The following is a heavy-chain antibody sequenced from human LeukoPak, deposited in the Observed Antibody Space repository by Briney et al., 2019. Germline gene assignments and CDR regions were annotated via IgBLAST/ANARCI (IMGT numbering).Heavy chain of an antibody. CDR2: IYPGDSDT. CDR1: GYSVTSYW. D-gene: IGHD3-22*01. Sequence: GESLKISCNGSGYSVTSYWIGWVRQMPGKGLEWMGIIYPGDSDTRYSPSFQRQGTISADKSISTAYLQWSSLKASDTAMYYCARRGYYDSSGYLDYWGQGTLVTVSS. V-gene: IGHV5-51*01. CDR3: ARRGYYDSSGYLDY. J-gene: IGHJ4*02.